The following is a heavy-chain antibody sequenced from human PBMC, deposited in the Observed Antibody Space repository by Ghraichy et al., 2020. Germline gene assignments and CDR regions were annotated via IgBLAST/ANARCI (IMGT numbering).Heavy chain of an antibody. D-gene: IGHD6-6*01. Sequence: SQTLSLTCTVSGGSVSSGSYYWSWIRQPPGKGLEWIGYIYYSGSTNYNPSLKSRVTISVDTSKNQFSLKLSSLTAADTAVYYCARVEIPSRTYSSSSGSIDYWGQGTLVTVSS. J-gene: IGHJ4*02. CDR1: GGSVSSGSYY. CDR3: ARVEIPSRTYSSSSGSIDY. V-gene: IGHV4-61*01. CDR2: IYYSGST.